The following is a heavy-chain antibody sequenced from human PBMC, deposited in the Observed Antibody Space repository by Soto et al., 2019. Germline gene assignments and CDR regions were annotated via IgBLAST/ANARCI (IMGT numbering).Heavy chain of an antibody. J-gene: IGHJ4*02. Sequence: PGGSLRLSCAASGFTFSSYGMHWVRQAPGKGLEWVAVISYDGSNKYYADSVKGRFTISRDNSKNTLYLQMNSLRAEDTAVYYCAKGGYSSGCYYFDYWGQGTLVTVSS. V-gene: IGHV3-30*18. CDR2: ISYDGSNK. D-gene: IGHD6-19*01. CDR1: GFTFSSYG. CDR3: AKGGYSSGCYYFDY.